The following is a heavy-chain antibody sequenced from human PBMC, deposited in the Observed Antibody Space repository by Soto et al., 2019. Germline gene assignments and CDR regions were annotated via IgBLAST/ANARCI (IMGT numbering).Heavy chain of an antibody. CDR3: AKYPGLSNYYFND. CDR2: ISDSGDNT. D-gene: IGHD3-10*01. V-gene: IGHV3-23*01. J-gene: IGHJ4*02. CDR1: GFTFNNYA. Sequence: GGSLRLSCAASGFTFNNYAMSWVRQAPGKGLEWVSAISDSGDNTYYADSVKGRFTISRDNSWDTLSLQMNSLRAEDTAMYFCAKYPGLSNYYFNDWGQGTLVTVSS.